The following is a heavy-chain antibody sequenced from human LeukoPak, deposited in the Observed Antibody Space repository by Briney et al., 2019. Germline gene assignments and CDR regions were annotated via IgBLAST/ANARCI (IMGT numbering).Heavy chain of an antibody. CDR1: GDSVSSNSAA. J-gene: IGHJ6*02. CDR3: ARGPREDIVVVPAAIRGYHYYGMDV. CDR2: TYYRSKWYN. Sequence: SQTLSLTCAISGDSVSSNSAAWNWIRQSPSRGLEWLGRTYYRSKWYNDYAVSVKSRITINPDTSKNQFSLQLNSVTPEDTAVYYCARGPREDIVVVPAAIRGYHYYGMDVWGQGTTVTVSS. V-gene: IGHV6-1*01. D-gene: IGHD2-2*01.